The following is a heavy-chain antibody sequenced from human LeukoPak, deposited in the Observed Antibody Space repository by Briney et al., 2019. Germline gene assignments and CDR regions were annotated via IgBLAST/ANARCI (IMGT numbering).Heavy chain of an antibody. V-gene: IGHV1-2*02. Sequence: GASVKVSCKASGYTFTGYYMHWVRQAPGQGLEWMGWINPNSGGTNYAQKFQGRVTMTRDTSISTAYMELSRLRSDDTAVYYCARGGGWGYCTNGVCQGDFDYWGQGTPVTVSS. CDR1: GYTFTGYY. J-gene: IGHJ4*02. CDR3: ARGGGWGYCTNGVCQGDFDY. D-gene: IGHD2-8*01. CDR2: INPNSGGT.